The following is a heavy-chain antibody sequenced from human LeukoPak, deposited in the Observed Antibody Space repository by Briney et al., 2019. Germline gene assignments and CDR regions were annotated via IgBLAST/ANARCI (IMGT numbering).Heavy chain of an antibody. Sequence: ASVKVSCKASGYTFTSYYMHWVRQAPGQGLEWMGIINPSGGSTSYAQKFQGRVTMTRDMSTSTVYMELSSLRSEDTAVYYCARDVGSSWRYYCYYMDVWGKGTTVTVSS. J-gene: IGHJ6*03. D-gene: IGHD6-13*01. CDR2: INPSGGST. CDR1: GYTFTSYY. CDR3: ARDVGSSWRYYCYYMDV. V-gene: IGHV1-46*01.